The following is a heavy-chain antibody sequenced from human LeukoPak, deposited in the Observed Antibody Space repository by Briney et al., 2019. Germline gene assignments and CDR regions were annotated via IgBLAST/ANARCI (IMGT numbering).Heavy chain of an antibody. D-gene: IGHD6-6*01. V-gene: IGHV3-74*01. Sequence: GGFLRLSCAASVFTFSSYRMHWVRHAPWKGLVWVLRINSDGSSTSYADSVKGRFTISRDNAKNTLYLQMNSLRAEDTAVYYCARFEYSSSFGYWGQGTLVTVSS. J-gene: IGHJ4*02. CDR3: ARFEYSSSFGY. CDR1: VFTFSSYR. CDR2: INSDGSST.